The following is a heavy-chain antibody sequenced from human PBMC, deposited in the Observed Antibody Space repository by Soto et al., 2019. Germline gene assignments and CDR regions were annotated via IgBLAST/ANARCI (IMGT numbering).Heavy chain of an antibody. Sequence: SETLSLTCTVSGGSISSPDYYWNWIRQPPGKGLEWIGNVYYSGSTNYNPSLESRVTISVDTSKNQFSLKLSSVTAADTAVYYCARQTDSYYHFDAFDIWSQGTMVPVSS. CDR3: ARQTDSYYHFDAFDI. D-gene: IGHD3-3*01. CDR1: GGSISSPDYY. V-gene: IGHV4-39*01. J-gene: IGHJ3*02. CDR2: VYYSGST.